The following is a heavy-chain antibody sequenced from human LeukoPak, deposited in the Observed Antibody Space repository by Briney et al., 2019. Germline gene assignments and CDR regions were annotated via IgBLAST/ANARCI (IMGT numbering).Heavy chain of an antibody. V-gene: IGHV1-18*01. D-gene: IGHD4-23*01. CDR3: ARGDDYGGNSGGDAFDI. Sequence: ASVKVSCKASGYTFTSYGISWVRQAPGQGLEWMGWISAYNGNTNYAQKLQGRVTMTTDTSTSTAYMELRSLRSDDTAVYYCARGDDYGGNSGGDAFDIWGQGTMVTVSS. CDR2: ISAYNGNT. J-gene: IGHJ3*02. CDR1: GYTFTSYG.